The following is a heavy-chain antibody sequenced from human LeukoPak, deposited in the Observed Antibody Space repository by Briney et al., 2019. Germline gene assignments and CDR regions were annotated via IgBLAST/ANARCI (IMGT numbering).Heavy chain of an antibody. J-gene: IGHJ4*02. CDR2: IIPIFGTA. CDR1: GGTFSSYA. D-gene: IGHD3-3*01. V-gene: IGHV1-69*13. Sequence: SVKVSCKASGGTFSSYAISWVRQAPGQGLEWMGGIIPIFGTANYAQKFQGRVTTTADESTSTAYMELSSLRSEDTAVYYCARGVLRFLEWLLYWGQGTLVTVSS. CDR3: ARGVLRFLEWLLY.